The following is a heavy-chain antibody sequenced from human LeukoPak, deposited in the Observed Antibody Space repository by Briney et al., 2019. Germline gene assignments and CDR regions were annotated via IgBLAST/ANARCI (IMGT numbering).Heavy chain of an antibody. CDR3: ARGRRYYEQIGGYYFDY. Sequence: SETLSLTCTVSGGSISSSSYYWGWIRQPPGKGLEWIGSIYYSGSTYYNPSLKSRVTISVDTSKNQFSLKLSSVTAADTAVYYCARGRRYYEQIGGYYFDYWGQGTLVTVSS. D-gene: IGHD3-22*01. CDR1: GGSISSSSYY. V-gene: IGHV4-39*07. CDR2: IYYSGST. J-gene: IGHJ4*02.